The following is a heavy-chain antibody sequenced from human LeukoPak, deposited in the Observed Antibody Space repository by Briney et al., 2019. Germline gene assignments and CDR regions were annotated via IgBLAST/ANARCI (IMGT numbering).Heavy chain of an antibody. Sequence: GASVKVSCKASGYTFTSYGISWVRQAPGQGLEWMGWISAYNGNTNCAQKLQGRVTMTTDTSTSTAYMELGSLRTDDTAVYYCARDTHGYYYYMDVWGKGTTVTVSS. CDR1: GYTFTSYG. CDR2: ISAYNGNT. J-gene: IGHJ6*03. CDR3: ARDTHGYYYYMDV. V-gene: IGHV1-18*01.